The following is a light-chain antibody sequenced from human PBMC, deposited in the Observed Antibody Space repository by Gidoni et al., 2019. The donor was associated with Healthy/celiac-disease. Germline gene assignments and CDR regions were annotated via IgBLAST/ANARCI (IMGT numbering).Light chain of an antibody. V-gene: IGKV1-5*01. CDR2: DAS. CDR3: QQYNSYSPGIT. J-gene: IGKJ5*01. CDR1: QSISSW. Sequence: DIQMTQSPSTLSASVGDRVTSTCRASQSISSWLAWYQQKPGKAPKLLIYDASSLESGVPSRFSGSGSGTECTLNISSLQPDDFATYYCQQYNSYSPGITFGQGTRLEIK.